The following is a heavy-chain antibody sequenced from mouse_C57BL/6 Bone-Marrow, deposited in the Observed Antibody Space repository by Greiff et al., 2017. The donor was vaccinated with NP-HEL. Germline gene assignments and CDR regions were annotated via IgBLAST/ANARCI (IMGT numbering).Heavy chain of an antibody. CDR2: INPGSGGT. CDR3: ARGGIGYYFDY. D-gene: IGHD2-14*01. Sequence: VQLQQSGAELVRPGTSVKVSCKASGYAFTNYLIEWVKQRPGQGLEWIGVINPGSGGTNYNEKFKGKATLTADKSSSTAYMQLSSLTSEDSAVYFCARGGIGYYFDYWGQGTTLTVSS. CDR1: GYAFTNYL. V-gene: IGHV1-54*01. J-gene: IGHJ2*01.